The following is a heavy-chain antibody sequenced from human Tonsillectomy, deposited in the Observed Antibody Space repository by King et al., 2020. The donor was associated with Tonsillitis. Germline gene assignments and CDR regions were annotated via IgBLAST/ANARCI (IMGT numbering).Heavy chain of an antibody. J-gene: IGHJ6*02. CDR3: ARDRVKLSYYYGMDV. CDR1: GVSINNSY. D-gene: IGHD2/OR15-2a*01. CDR2: IYYSGST. V-gene: IGHV4-59*01. Sequence: QLQESGPGLVKPSETLSLTCTVSGVSINNSYWSWIRQPPGKGLEWIGYIYYSGSTNYNPSLKSRVTISVDTAKNQFSLKLSSVTAADTAVYYCARDRVKLSYYYGMDVWGQGTTVSVSS.